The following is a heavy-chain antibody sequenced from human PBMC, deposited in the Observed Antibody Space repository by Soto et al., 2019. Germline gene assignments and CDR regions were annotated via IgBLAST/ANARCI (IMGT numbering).Heavy chain of an antibody. CDR2: IYYSGST. D-gene: IGHD2-8*01. V-gene: IGHV4-61*01. J-gene: IGHJ6*02. CDR3: AREVFVLMVYARWGGMDV. Sequence: QVQLQESGPGLVKPSETLSLTCTVSGGSVSSGSYYWSWIRQPPGKGLEWIGYIYYSGSTNYNPSLKSRVTISVDTSKNQFSLKLSSVTAADTAVYYCAREVFVLMVYARWGGMDVWGPGTTVTVSS. CDR1: GGSVSSGSYY.